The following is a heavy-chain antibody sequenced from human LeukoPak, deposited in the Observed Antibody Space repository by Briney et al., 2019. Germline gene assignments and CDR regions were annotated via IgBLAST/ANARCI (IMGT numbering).Heavy chain of an antibody. CDR2: IIPILGIA. V-gene: IGHV1-69*04. CDR1: GGTFSSYA. CDR3: ARTQLHYYGSGIDYYYYGMDV. D-gene: IGHD3-10*01. Sequence: SVKVSCKASGGTFSSYAISWVRQDPGQGLEWMGRIIPILGIANYAQKFQGRVTITADKSTSTAYMELSSLRSEDTAVYYCARTQLHYYGSGIDYYYYGMDVWGQGTTVTVSS. J-gene: IGHJ6*02.